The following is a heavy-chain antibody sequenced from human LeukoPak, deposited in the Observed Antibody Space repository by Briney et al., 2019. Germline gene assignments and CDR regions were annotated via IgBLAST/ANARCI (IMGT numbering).Heavy chain of an antibody. V-gene: IGHV3-53*01. CDR3: ARGVQGPYYYGSGSFDY. D-gene: IGHD3-10*01. J-gene: IGHJ4*02. CDR1: GFTVNSNY. CDR2: IYSGGST. Sequence: GSLRLSCAVSGFTVNSNYMSWVRQAPGKGLDWVSVIYSGGSTYYADSVKGRFTICRDNSKNTLYLQMNSLRAEDTAVYYCARGVQGPYYYGSGSFDYWGQGTLVTVSS.